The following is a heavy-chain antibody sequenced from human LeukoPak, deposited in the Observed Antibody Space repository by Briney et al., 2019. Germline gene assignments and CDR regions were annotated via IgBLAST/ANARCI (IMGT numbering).Heavy chain of an antibody. Sequence: SETLSLTCAVYGESFSGYYWSWIRQPPGKGLEWIGEINHSGSTYYNPSLKSRVTISVDTSKNQFSLKLSSVTAADTAVYYCARARNCSGGSCRRYNWFDPWGQGTLVTVSS. V-gene: IGHV4-34*01. D-gene: IGHD2-15*01. CDR3: ARARNCSGGSCRRYNWFDP. CDR1: GESFSGYY. J-gene: IGHJ5*02. CDR2: INHSGST.